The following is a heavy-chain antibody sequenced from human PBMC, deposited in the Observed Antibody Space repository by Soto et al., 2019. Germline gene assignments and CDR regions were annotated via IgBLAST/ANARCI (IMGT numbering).Heavy chain of an antibody. CDR1: GGTFSSYT. D-gene: IGHD2-8*01. V-gene: IGHV1-69*02. CDR2: IIPILGIA. Sequence: QVQLVQSGAEVKKPGSSVKVSCKASGGTFSSYTISWVRQAPGQGLEWMGRIIPILGIANYAQKFQGRVTITADKSTSTAYMELNSLISEDTAVYYCARGVYYYDYWGQGTLVTVSS. CDR3: ARGVYYYDY. J-gene: IGHJ4*02.